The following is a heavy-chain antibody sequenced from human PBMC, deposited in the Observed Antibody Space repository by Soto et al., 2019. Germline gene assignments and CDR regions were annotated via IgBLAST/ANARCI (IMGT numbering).Heavy chain of an antibody. Sequence: GASVKVSCKASGYTFTSYGISWVRQAPGQGLEWMGWISAYNGNTNYAQKLQGRVTMTTDTSTSTAYMELRSLRSDDTAVYYCAREVIGITGTTSAVDYWGQGTLVTVSS. J-gene: IGHJ4*02. CDR1: GYTFTSYG. CDR2: ISAYNGNT. V-gene: IGHV1-18*01. D-gene: IGHD1-7*01. CDR3: AREVIGITGTTSAVDY.